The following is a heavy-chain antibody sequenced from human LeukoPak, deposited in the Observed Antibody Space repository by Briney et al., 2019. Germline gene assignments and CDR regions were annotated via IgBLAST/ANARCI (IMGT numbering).Heavy chain of an antibody. Sequence: SETLSLTCAVYGGSFSGYYWNWIRQPPGKGLEWIGEINHSGGTNYNPSLKSRVTISVDTSKKQFSLKLSSVTAADTAVYYCARGDYYGSGSRYFDYWGQGTLVTVSS. CDR1: GGSFSGYY. CDR2: INHSGGT. CDR3: ARGDYYGSGSRYFDY. J-gene: IGHJ4*02. D-gene: IGHD3-10*01. V-gene: IGHV4-34*01.